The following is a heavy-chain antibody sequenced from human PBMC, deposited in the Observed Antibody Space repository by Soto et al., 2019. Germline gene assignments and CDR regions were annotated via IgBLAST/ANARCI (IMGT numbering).Heavy chain of an antibody. CDR3: SKNNVAPAFVGFEY. CDR2: LYSGGKS. CDR1: GFNFDNSY. Sequence: PXGSLRLSCAAAGFNFDNSYMSWVRQAPGKGLDWVAILYSGGKSYYAESVRGRFTISRDISKNTLDLQMNRLTADDTAVYYCSKNNVAPAFVGFEYWGQGPLVTVSS. J-gene: IGHJ4*02. D-gene: IGHD2-2*01. V-gene: IGHV3-53*01.